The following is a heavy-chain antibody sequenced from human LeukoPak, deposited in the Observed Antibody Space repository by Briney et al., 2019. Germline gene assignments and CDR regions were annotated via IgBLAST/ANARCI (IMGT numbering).Heavy chain of an antibody. Sequence: SVKVSCKASGGTFSSYAISWVRQAPGQGLEWMGRIIPILGIANYAQKLQGRVTITADKSTSTAYMELSSLRSEDTAVYYCARDVEYCSSTSCYYYWGQGTLVTVSS. CDR3: ARDVEYCSSTSCYYY. V-gene: IGHV1-69*04. J-gene: IGHJ4*02. D-gene: IGHD2-2*01. CDR2: IIPILGIA. CDR1: GGTFSSYA.